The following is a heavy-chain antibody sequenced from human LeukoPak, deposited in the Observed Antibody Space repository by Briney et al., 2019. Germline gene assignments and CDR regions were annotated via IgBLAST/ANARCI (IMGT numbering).Heavy chain of an antibody. Sequence: SETLSLTCAVSGGSISSSNWWSWIRQPPGKGLEWIGEINHSGSTNYNPSLKSRVTISVDTSKNQFSLKLSSVTAADTAVYYCARHSGFLEWFTPFDYWGQGTLVTVSS. D-gene: IGHD3-3*01. J-gene: IGHJ4*02. CDR3: ARHSGFLEWFTPFDY. CDR2: INHSGST. V-gene: IGHV4-4*02. CDR1: GGSISSSNW.